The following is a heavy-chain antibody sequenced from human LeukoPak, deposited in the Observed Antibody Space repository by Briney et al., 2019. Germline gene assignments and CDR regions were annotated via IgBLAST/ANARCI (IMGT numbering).Heavy chain of an antibody. CDR2: IYTSGST. Sequence: SETLSLTCAVSGYSISSDYYWGWIRQPPGKGLEWIGSIYTSGSTNYNPSLKSRVTISLDKSKNQFSLKVSSVTAADTAVYYCARDYYESSGHYGRGGFSYMDVWGKGTTVTVSS. CDR3: ARDYYESSGHYGRGGFSYMDV. J-gene: IGHJ6*03. V-gene: IGHV4-38-2*02. D-gene: IGHD3-22*01. CDR1: GYSISSDYY.